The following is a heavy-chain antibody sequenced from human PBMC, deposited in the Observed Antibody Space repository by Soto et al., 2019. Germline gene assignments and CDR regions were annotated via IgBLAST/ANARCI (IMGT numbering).Heavy chain of an antibody. D-gene: IGHD4-4*01. Sequence: SGPTLVNPTQTLTLTCTVSGFSLSNARMGVSWIRQPPGKALEWLAHIFSNDEKSYSTSLKSRLTISKDTSKSQVVLTMTNMDPVDTATYYCARIPSTVNWEDNWFDPWGQGTLVTVSS. CDR2: IFSNDEK. CDR3: ARIPSTVNWEDNWFDP. CDR1: GFSLSNARMG. V-gene: IGHV2-26*01. J-gene: IGHJ5*02.